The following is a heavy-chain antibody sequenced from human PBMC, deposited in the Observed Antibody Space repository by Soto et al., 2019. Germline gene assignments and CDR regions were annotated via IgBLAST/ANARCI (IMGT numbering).Heavy chain of an antibody. CDR1: GFTFSTYS. Sequence: GSLRLSCAASGFTFSTYSMNWVRQAPGKGLEWVSYISSSGSTIYYADSVKGRFTISRDNAKNSLYLQMNSLRAEDTAVYYCAREIGYSYGPFDYWGQGTLVTVSS. V-gene: IGHV3-48*04. J-gene: IGHJ4*02. CDR2: ISSSGSTI. D-gene: IGHD5-18*01. CDR3: AREIGYSYGPFDY.